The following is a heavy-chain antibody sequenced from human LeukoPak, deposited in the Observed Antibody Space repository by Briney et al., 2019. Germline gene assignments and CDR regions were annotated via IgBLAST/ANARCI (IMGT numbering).Heavy chain of an antibody. Sequence: PSETLSLTCTVSGYSIMHGHYWGWIRQSPGKGLEWVGSIFHSGTTYYNPSLKSRVTISVDTSRNEFSLKLRSVTAADTAVYYCARVGPYYYDSSGHNYEGYFDYWGQGTLVTVSS. J-gene: IGHJ4*02. CDR3: ARVGPYYYDSSGHNYEGYFDY. CDR2: IFHSGTT. D-gene: IGHD3-22*01. V-gene: IGHV4-38-2*02. CDR1: GYSIMHGHY.